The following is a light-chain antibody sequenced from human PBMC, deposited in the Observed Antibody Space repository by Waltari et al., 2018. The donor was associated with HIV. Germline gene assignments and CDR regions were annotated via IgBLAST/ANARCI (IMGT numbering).Light chain of an antibody. Sequence: QSALTQPASVSGSPGQSITISCTGTRRDLGSFNYVSWYQQYPGKAPKVMIYEVSKRPSGVSSRFSGSKSGNTASLTISGLQAEDEADYYCCSYAGNSARVFGGGTKLTVL. CDR2: EVS. CDR3: CSYAGNSARV. CDR1: RRDLGSFNY. J-gene: IGLJ3*02. V-gene: IGLV2-23*02.